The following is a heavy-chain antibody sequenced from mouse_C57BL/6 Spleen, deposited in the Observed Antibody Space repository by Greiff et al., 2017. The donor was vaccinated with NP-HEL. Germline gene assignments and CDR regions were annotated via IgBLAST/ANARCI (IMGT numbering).Heavy chain of an antibody. J-gene: IGHJ2*01. CDR2: ISYSGST. Sequence: EVKLQESGPGLAKPSQTLSLTCSVTGYSITSDYWNWIRKFPGNKLEYMGYISYSGSTYYNPSLKSRISITRETSKNQYYLQLHSVTTEDTATYYSARRSYYYGSSYFDYWGQGTTLTVSS. D-gene: IGHD1-1*01. V-gene: IGHV3-8*01. CDR1: GYSITSDY. CDR3: ARRSYYYGSSYFDY.